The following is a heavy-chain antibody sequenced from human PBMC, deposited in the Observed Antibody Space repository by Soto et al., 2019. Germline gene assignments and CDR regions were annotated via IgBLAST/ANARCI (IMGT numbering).Heavy chain of an antibody. Sequence: SVKVSCKASGSTFTSSAMQWVRQARGQGLEWIGWIVVGSGNTNYAQKFQGRVTMTRNISISTAYMELSSLRSEDTAVYYCARGLDPFTPDDYWGQGTLVTVSS. D-gene: IGHD3-16*01. CDR3: ARGLDPFTPDDY. V-gene: IGHV1-58*02. CDR1: GSTFTSSA. CDR2: IVVGSGNT. J-gene: IGHJ4*02.